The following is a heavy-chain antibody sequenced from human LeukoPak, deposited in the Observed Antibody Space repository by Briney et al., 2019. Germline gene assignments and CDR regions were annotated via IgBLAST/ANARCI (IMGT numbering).Heavy chain of an antibody. J-gene: IGHJ4*02. V-gene: IGHV4-59*01. Sequence: SETLSLTCTVSGGSISSYYWSWIRQPAGKGLEWIGSIYYSGSTYYNPSLKSRVTISVDTSKNQFSLKLSPVTAADTAVYYCARVGVDYSGNIIKYFFDYWGQGTLVTVSS. CDR3: ARVGVDYSGNIIKYFFDY. CDR2: IYYSGST. CDR1: GGSISSYY. D-gene: IGHD4-23*01.